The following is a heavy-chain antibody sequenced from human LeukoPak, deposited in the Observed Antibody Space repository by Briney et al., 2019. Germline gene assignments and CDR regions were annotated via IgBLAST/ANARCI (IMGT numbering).Heavy chain of an antibody. CDR1: GGSISSYY. CDR3: ARVGPATLKPYYFDY. J-gene: IGHJ4*02. D-gene: IGHD3/OR15-3a*01. CDR2: IYTSGST. Sequence: PSETLSLTCTVSGGSISSYYWSWIRQPAGKGLEWIGRIYTSGSTNYNPSLKSRVTMSVDTSKNQFSLKLSSVTAADTAVYYCARVGPATLKPYYFDYWGPGTLVTVSS. V-gene: IGHV4-4*07.